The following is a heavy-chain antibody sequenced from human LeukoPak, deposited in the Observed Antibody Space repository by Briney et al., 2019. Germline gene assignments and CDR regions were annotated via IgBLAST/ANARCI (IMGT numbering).Heavy chain of an antibody. V-gene: IGHV3-48*01. Sequence: GGSLRLSCAASGFTFSSYSMNWVRQAPGKGLEWVSYISSSSSTIYYADSVKGRFTISRDNAKNSLYLQMNSLRAEDTAVYYCARDTSAARPLGAFDIWGQGTMVTVSS. CDR2: ISSSSSTI. J-gene: IGHJ3*02. CDR3: ARDTSAARPLGAFDI. D-gene: IGHD6-6*01. CDR1: GFTFSSYS.